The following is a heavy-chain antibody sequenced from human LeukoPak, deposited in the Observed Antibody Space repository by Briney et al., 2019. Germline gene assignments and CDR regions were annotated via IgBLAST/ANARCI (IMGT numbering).Heavy chain of an antibody. CDR3: ARHDYDFWSGANWFDP. CDR2: IYYSGST. V-gene: IGHV4-39*01. J-gene: IGHJ5*02. Sequence: PSETLSLTCTVSGGSISSSSYCWGWIRQPPGKGLEWIGSIYYSGSTYYNPSLKSRVTISVDTSKNQFSLKLSSVTAADTAVYYCARHDYDFWSGANWFDPWGQGTLVTVSS. CDR1: GGSISSSSYC. D-gene: IGHD3-3*01.